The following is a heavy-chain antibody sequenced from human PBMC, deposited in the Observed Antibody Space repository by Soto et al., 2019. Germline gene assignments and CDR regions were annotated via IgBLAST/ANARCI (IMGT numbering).Heavy chain of an antibody. CDR2: IKHDGSEV. V-gene: IGHV3-7*01. Sequence: EVQLVESGGGLVQPGGSLRLTCTASGFTFSSSWMAWVRQAPGKGLEWVGNIKHDGSEVYYLDSVRGRFTISRDSAWKSLYLQVNSLRAEDTAVYYCAGIQNNWFDPWGQGTLVAVS. CDR1: GFTFSSSW. CDR3: AGIQNNWFDP. J-gene: IGHJ5*02.